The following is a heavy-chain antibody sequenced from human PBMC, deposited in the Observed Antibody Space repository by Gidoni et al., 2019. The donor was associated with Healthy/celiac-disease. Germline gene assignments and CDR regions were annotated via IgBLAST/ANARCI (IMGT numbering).Heavy chain of an antibody. J-gene: IGHJ4*02. Sequence: QVQLQQWGAGLLKPSETLSLTCAVYGGSFSGYYWSWIRQPPGKGLEWIGEINHSGSTNYNPSLKSRVTISVDTSKNQFSLKLSSVTAADTAVYYCASSGGNWNYRGRGDYWGQGTLVTVSS. CDR3: ASSGGNWNYRGRGDY. D-gene: IGHD1-7*01. CDR2: INHSGST. CDR1: GGSFSGYY. V-gene: IGHV4-34*01.